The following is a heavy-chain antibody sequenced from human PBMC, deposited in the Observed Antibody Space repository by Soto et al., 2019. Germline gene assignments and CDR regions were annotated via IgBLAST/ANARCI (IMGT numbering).Heavy chain of an antibody. V-gene: IGHV3-72*01. CDR2: TKHTPEEYTT. CDR1: GFTLSDHY. D-gene: IGHD3-3*01. J-gene: IGHJ4*02. CDR3: ACFISGVVH. Sequence: EVQLVESGGGLVQPGRYLRLSCAASGFTLSDHYMDWVRQTPGKGLEWVGRTKHTPEEYTTEYAASVKGRFTISRDDSKSTLYLQMNSLKTEDTAVYYCACFISGVVHWGQGTLVTVSS.